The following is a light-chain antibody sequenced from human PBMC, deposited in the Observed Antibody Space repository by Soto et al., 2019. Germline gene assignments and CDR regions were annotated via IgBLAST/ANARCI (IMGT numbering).Light chain of an antibody. CDR2: DVT. CDR1: SSDVGGYNY. J-gene: IGLJ3*02. Sequence: QSALTQPASVSGSPGQSITISCTGTSSDVGGYNYVSWYQQYPGKAPKLIIYDVTNRPSGVSDRFSGSKSGNTASLTISGLQADDEADYYCSSYTTSITLGVFGGGTKLTVL. V-gene: IGLV2-14*03. CDR3: SSYTTSITLGV.